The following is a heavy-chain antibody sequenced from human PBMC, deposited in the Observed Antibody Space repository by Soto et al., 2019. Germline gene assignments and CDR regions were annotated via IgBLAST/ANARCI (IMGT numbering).Heavy chain of an antibody. Sequence: GGSLRLSCAASGFTFSSYGMHWVRQAPGKGLECVAVIWYDGSNKYYADSVKGRFTISRDNSKNTLYLQMNSLRAEDTAVYYCARAQGNRLPPGLYAFDIWGQGTMVTVS. D-gene: IGHD1-1*01. CDR3: ARAQGNRLPPGLYAFDI. CDR2: IWYDGSNK. CDR1: GFTFSSYG. J-gene: IGHJ3*02. V-gene: IGHV3-33*01.